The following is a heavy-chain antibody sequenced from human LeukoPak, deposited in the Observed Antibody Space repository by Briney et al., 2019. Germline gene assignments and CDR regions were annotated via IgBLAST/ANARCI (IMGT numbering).Heavy chain of an antibody. D-gene: IGHD6-19*01. V-gene: IGHV3-21*01. CDR1: GFTFSSYS. CDR2: ISSSSYI. Sequence: GGSLRLSCAASGFTFSSYSMNWVRQAPGKGLEWVSSISSSSYIYYADSVKGRFTISRDNAKNSLYLQMNSLRAEDTAVYYCAREYSSGSIDYWGQGTLVTVSS. J-gene: IGHJ4*02. CDR3: AREYSSGSIDY.